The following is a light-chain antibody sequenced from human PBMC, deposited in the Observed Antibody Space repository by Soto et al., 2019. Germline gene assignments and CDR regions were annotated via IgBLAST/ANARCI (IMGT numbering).Light chain of an antibody. CDR3: LHDDNYPPT. CDR2: AAS. CDR1: QGINNE. J-gene: IGKJ1*01. Sequence: AIQMTQSPSSLSASVGDRVTMTCRASQGINNELAWYQQKPGKAPKLLIYAASNLHSGVPSRFSGSGSGTDFALTISSLQPEDFATYFCLHDDNYPPTFGQGTKVE. V-gene: IGKV1-6*01.